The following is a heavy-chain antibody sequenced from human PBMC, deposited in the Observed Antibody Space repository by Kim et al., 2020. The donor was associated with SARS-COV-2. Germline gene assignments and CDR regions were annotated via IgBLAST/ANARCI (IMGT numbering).Heavy chain of an antibody. Sequence: GGSLRLSCAASGFTFSSYDMHWVRQATGKGLEWVSAIGTAGDTYYPGSVKGRFTISRENAKNSLYLQMNSLRAGDTAVYYCARVLPPYYYYGMDVCGQGTTVTVSS. CDR1: GFTFSSYD. CDR3: ARVLPPYYYYGMDV. V-gene: IGHV3-13*04. J-gene: IGHJ6*02. CDR2: IGTAGDT.